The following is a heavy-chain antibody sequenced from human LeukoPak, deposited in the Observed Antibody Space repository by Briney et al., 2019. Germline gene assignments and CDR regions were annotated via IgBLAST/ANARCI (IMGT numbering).Heavy chain of an antibody. Sequence: ASVKVSCKASGYTFTGYYMHWVRQAPGQGLEWMGWINPNSGGTNYAQKFQGRVTMTRDTSISTAYMELSRLRSDDTAVYYCAREPPPRYDFWSGYYPYYYYGMDVWGQGTTVTVSS. V-gene: IGHV1-2*02. D-gene: IGHD3-3*01. CDR2: INPNSGGT. CDR3: AREPPPRYDFWSGYYPYYYYGMDV. CDR1: GYTFTGYY. J-gene: IGHJ6*02.